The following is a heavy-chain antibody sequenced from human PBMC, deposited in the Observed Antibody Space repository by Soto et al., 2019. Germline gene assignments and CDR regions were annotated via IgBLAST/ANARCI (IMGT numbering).Heavy chain of an antibody. Sequence: EVQLVESGGGLVQPGGSLRLSCAASGFTVSDNSMTWVRQAPGKGLGWVPVIYRGGSTNYADSVRGRFTISRDNSKNTLYLQINSLRDEDTALYYGARDKALVVPSLVNSDYYYSAMDVWGQGTTVTVSS. D-gene: IGHD2-15*01. V-gene: IGHV3-66*01. CDR1: GFTVSDNS. J-gene: IGHJ6*02. CDR3: ARDKALVVPSLVNSDYYYSAMDV. CDR2: IYRGGST.